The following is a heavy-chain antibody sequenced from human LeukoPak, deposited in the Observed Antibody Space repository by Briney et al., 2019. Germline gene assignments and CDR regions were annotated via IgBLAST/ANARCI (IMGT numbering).Heavy chain of an antibody. V-gene: IGHV4-59*11. D-gene: IGHD6-13*01. CDR2: IYYSGST. J-gene: IGHJ6*03. CDR3: ARAAGKEGYYYYYYYMDV. CDR1: GGSISSHY. Sequence: SETLFLTCTVSGGSISSHYWSWIRQPPGKGLEWIGYIYYSGSTNYNPSLKSRVTISVDTSKNQFSLKLSSVTAADTAVYYCARAAGKEGYYYYYYYMDVWGKGTTVTVAS.